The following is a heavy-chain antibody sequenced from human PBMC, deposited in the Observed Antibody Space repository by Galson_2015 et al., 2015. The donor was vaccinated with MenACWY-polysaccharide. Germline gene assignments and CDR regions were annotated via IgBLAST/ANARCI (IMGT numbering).Heavy chain of an antibody. J-gene: IGHJ3*01. CDR3: ARVGNWNPEGKDAFD. D-gene: IGHD1-20*01. Sequence: SLRLSCATSGFSFNSYSINWVRQAPGKGLEWVSSISSGGNFIYYTDSVKGRFTVSKDKTKESVHLQMSSLRAEDTAVYYCARVGNWNPEGKDAFD. CDR1: GFSFNSYS. V-gene: IGHV3-21*03. CDR2: ISSGGNFI.